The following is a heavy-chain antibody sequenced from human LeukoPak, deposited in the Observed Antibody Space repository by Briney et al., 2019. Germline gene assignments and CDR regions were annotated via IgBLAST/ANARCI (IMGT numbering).Heavy chain of an antibody. V-gene: IGHV1-24*01. J-gene: IGHJ3*02. CDR3: ARGLIAYCGGDCSRGAFDI. CDR1: GYTLTELS. CDR2: FDPEDGET. Sequence: SVKVSCKVSGYTLTELSMHWVRQAPGKGLEWMGGFDPEDGETIYAQKFQGRVTMTEDTSTDTAYMELSSLRSEDTAVYYCARGLIAYCGGDCSRGAFDIWGQGTMVTVSS. D-gene: IGHD2-21*02.